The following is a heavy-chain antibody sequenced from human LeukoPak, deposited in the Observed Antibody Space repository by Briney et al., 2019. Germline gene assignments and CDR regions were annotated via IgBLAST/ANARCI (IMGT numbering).Heavy chain of an antibody. J-gene: IGHJ4*02. D-gene: IGHD1-14*01. CDR3: ARARAGITGTKDY. CDR1: GFTFSDSY. V-gene: IGHV3-11*01. Sequence: GGSLRLSCAAAGFTFSDSYISWIRQAPGKWMGWDSSISSSGSTISYADSVECRFTISRDHAKNSLYLQMNSLRAEDTAVYYCARARAGITGTKDYWGQGTLVTVSS. CDR2: ISSSGSTI.